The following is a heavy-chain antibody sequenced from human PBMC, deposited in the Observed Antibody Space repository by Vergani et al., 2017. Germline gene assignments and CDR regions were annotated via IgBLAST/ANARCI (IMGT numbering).Heavy chain of an antibody. Sequence: QVQLQESGPGLVKPSQTLSLTCTVSGGSISSGGYYWSWIRQHPGKGLEWIGYIYYSGSTYYNPALKSRVTISVDTSKNQFALKLSSVTAADTAVYYCARDCTTAGQWCGEGFDPWGQGTLVTVAA. CDR2: IYYSGST. CDR1: GGSISSGGYY. D-gene: IGHD3-10*01. V-gene: IGHV4-31*03. J-gene: IGHJ5*02. CDR3: ARDCTTAGQWCGEGFDP.